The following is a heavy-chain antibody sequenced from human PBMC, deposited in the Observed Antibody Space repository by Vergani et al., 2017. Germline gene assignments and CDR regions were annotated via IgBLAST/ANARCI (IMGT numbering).Heavy chain of an antibody. Sequence: QVHLMQSGAEVKKPGASVRVSCRASGYSFTAYYIHWVRQTPGQGLQWMGWISPDSGATKYAQNFQDRVTMTRDTSSRAAYMDQNGLRSDDTAVDYSARCRYSGDYGYDGLDMWGQGTVVTVSS. CDR1: GYSFTAYY. J-gene: IGHJ3*02. CDR2: ISPDSGAT. V-gene: IGHV1-2*02. D-gene: IGHD3-16*01. CDR3: ARCRYSGDYGYDGLDM.